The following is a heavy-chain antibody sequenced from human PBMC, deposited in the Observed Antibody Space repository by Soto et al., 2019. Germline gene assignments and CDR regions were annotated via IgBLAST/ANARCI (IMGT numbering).Heavy chain of an antibody. CDR2: IYYSGRT. CDR1: GGSISSYDYY. CDR3: AGDRSNSPDYIDY. J-gene: IGHJ4*02. Sequence: PSETLSLTCTVPGGSISSYDYYWSGIRQPPGKGLEWIGYIYYSGRTNYNPSLDSPVTIPRDTSKNEFSLNLSSVSAADTAVYYCAGDRSNSPDYIDYWGQGTLVTVSS. V-gene: IGHV4-30-4*01. D-gene: IGHD2-2*01.